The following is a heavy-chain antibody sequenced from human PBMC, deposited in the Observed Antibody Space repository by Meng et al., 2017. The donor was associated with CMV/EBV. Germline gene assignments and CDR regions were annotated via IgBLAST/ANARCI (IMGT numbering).Heavy chain of an antibody. Sequence: SETLSLTCTVSGGSVSSGSYYWSWIRQPPGKGLEWIGYIYYSGSTNYNPSLKSRVTISVDTSKNQFSLKLSSLRSEDTAVYYCASLYCGGDCPIEFEGQFDYWGQGTLVTVSS. D-gene: IGHD2-21*01. CDR2: IYYSGST. CDR1: GGSVSSGSYY. J-gene: IGHJ4*02. V-gene: IGHV4-61*01. CDR3: ASLYCGGDCPIEFEGQFDY.